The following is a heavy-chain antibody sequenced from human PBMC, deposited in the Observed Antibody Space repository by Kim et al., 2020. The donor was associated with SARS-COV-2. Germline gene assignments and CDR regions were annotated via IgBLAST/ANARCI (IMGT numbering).Heavy chain of an antibody. CDR3: ARGGTQYPDRFQH. Sequence: YADSVKGRFTISRDNSKNTLYLQMNSLRAEDTAVYYCARGGTQYPDRFQHWGQGTLVTVSS. J-gene: IGHJ1*01. V-gene: IGHV3-53*01. D-gene: IGHD2-2*01.